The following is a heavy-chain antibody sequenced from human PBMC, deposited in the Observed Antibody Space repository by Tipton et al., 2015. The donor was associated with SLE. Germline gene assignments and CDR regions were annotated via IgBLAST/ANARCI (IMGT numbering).Heavy chain of an antibody. Sequence: TLSLTCAVSGGSISSSNWWSWVRQPPGKGLEWIGEIYHSGSTNYNPSLKSRVTISVDTSKNQFSLKLSSVTAADTAVYYCARGGIAARPGYYYYAMDVWGQGTTVTASS. J-gene: IGHJ6*02. CDR2: IYHSGST. D-gene: IGHD6-6*01. CDR1: GGSISSSNW. V-gene: IGHV4-4*02. CDR3: ARGGIAARPGYYYYAMDV.